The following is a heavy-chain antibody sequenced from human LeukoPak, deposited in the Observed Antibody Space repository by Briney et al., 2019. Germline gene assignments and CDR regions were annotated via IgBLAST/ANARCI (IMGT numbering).Heavy chain of an antibody. D-gene: IGHD6-13*01. CDR2: IDPSDSYT. J-gene: IGHJ6*02. CDR1: GYSFTSYW. V-gene: IGHV5-10-1*01. CDR3: ARPTIAAAGFLYYYYGMDV. Sequence: GESLKISCQGSGYSFTSYWISWVRQMPGKGLEWMGRIDPSDSYTNYSPSFQGHVTISADKSISTAYLQWSSLKASDTAMYYCARPTIAAAGFLYYYYGMDVWGQGTTVTVSS.